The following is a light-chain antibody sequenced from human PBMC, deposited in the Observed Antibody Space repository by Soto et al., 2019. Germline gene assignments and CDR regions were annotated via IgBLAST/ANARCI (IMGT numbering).Light chain of an antibody. V-gene: IGKV3-15*01. CDR2: AAS. CDR3: LQYYNWPPWT. CDR1: RSVATN. J-gene: IGKJ1*01. Sequence: EIVMTQSPATLSVSPGERTTLSCRASRSVATNLAWYQQKHGQAPRLHIYAASTRATGVPDRFSGGGSGTEFTLTISSLQSEDFAVYYCLQYYNWPPWTFGQGTKVEIK.